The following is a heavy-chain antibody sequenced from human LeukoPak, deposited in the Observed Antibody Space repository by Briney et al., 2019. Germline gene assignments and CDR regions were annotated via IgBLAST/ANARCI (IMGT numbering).Heavy chain of an antibody. CDR1: GFTFKNYW. V-gene: IGHV3-7*01. D-gene: IGHD3-3*01. CDR2: INQDGSER. J-gene: IGHJ4*02. Sequence: PGGSLRLSCAASGFTFKNYWMSWLRQTPGKGLEWVANINQDGSERYYVDSVEGRFTVSRDNGDNSLFLQMNGLRAADTAMFYCARARAATYNVFADYWGQGTLVTVSS. CDR3: ARARAATYNVFADY.